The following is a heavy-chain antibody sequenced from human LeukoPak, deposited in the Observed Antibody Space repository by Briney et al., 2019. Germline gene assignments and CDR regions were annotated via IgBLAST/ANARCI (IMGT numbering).Heavy chain of an antibody. CDR2: INHSGST. V-gene: IGHV4-34*01. Sequence: SETLSLTCAVYGGSFSGYYWSWIRQPPGKGLEWIGEINHSGSTNYNPSLKSRATISVDTSKNQFSLKLSSVTAADTAVYYCARDSSPYSSGWRTFDYWGQGTLVTVSS. CDR1: GGSFSGYY. CDR3: ARDSSPYSSGWRTFDY. J-gene: IGHJ4*02. D-gene: IGHD6-19*01.